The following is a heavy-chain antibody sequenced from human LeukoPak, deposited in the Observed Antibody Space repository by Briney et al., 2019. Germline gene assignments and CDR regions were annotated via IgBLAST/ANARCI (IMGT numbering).Heavy chain of an antibody. J-gene: IGHJ4*02. CDR1: GYTFTGYY. Sequence: ASVKVSCKASGYTFTGYYMHWVRQAPGQGLEWMGWINPNSGGTNYAQKFQGRVTMTRDTSISTAYMELSRLRSDDTAVYYCARDDSRNYYGSSGYFSDYWGQGTLVTVSS. CDR2: INPNSGGT. D-gene: IGHD3-22*01. CDR3: ARDDSRNYYGSSGYFSDY. V-gene: IGHV1-2*02.